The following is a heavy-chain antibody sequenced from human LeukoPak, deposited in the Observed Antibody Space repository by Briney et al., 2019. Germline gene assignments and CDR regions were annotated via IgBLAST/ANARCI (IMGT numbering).Heavy chain of an antibody. CDR1: GFTFSSYS. V-gene: IGHV3-21*01. D-gene: IGHD6-19*01. CDR3: AKDGGWLAFDI. CDR2: ISSSSSYI. J-gene: IGHJ3*02. Sequence: PGGPLRLSCAASGFTFSSYSMNWVRQAPGKGLEWVSSISSSSSYIYYADSVKGRFTLSRDNAKNSLYMQMNSLRAEDTAVYYCAKDGGWLAFDIWGQGTMVTVSS.